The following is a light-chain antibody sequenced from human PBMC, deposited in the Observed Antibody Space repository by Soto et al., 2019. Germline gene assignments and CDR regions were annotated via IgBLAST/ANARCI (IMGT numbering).Light chain of an antibody. CDR3: TSFTSRHTYV. V-gene: IGLV2-14*03. CDR1: SSDVCGYNY. J-gene: IGLJ1*01. CDR2: YVS. Sequence: QSVLTHPASVSGSPGQSSTISCPGTSSDVCGYNYVSLYQQHPDKTPRLMIYYVSNRPSAVSDRFSGAKSGDTASLTISGLEAEDEADYYCTSFTSRHTYVFGTGTKVTVL.